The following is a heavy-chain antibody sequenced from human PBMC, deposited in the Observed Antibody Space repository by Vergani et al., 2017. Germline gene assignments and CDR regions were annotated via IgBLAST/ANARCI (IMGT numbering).Heavy chain of an antibody. CDR1: GYNFTSFD. V-gene: IGHV1-8*01. Sequence: QEQLVQSGAEVRKPGASVKVSCKASGYNFTSFDINWVRLATGQGLEWMGWMNPKSGNTAYAAKFQGRITMTRDSSTDTAYMEMKSLRSDDTAIYFCARGVLDSKYRHNWFGPWGQGTVVTVSS. J-gene: IGHJ5*02. CDR2: MNPKSGNT. D-gene: IGHD3/OR15-3a*01. CDR3: ARGVLDSKYRHNWFGP.